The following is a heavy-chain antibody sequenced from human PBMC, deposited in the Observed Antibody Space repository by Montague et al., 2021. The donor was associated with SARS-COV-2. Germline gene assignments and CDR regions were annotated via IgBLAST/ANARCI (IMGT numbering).Heavy chain of an antibody. CDR1: DVSLSSSTW. CDR2: TYLSGFT. D-gene: IGHD3/OR15-3a*01. CDR3: ARGGLGNRGFDY. Sequence: SETLSLTCVVSDVSLSSSTWGSWVRQSPGKGLEWAGETYLSGFTXXNPXGKSRVTISLDDSRSQFSLRLTSVTAADTAVYFCARGGLGNRGFDYWGQGALVTV. J-gene: IGHJ4*02. V-gene: IGHV4-4*02.